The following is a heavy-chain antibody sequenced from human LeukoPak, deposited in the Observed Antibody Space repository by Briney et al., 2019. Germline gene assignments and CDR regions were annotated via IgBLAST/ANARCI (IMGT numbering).Heavy chain of an antibody. CDR2: IYHSGST. J-gene: IGHJ4*02. D-gene: IGHD3-10*01. CDR3: ARARPYYYGSGSYYDY. Sequence: PSETLSLTCAVSGGSISSGGYSWSWIRQPPGKGLEWIGYIYHSGSTYYNPSLKSRVTISVDRSKNQFSLKLSSVTAADTAVYYCARARPYYYGSGSYYDYWGQGTLVTVSS. V-gene: IGHV4-30-2*01. CDR1: GGSISSGGYS.